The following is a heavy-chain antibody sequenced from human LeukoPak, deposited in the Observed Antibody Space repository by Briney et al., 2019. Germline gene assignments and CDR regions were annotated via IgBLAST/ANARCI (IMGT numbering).Heavy chain of an antibody. J-gene: IGHJ4*02. CDR3: ATEYFGAFNF. CDR2: IKAKKDGGTT. V-gene: IGHV3-15*01. D-gene: IGHD3-10*01. CDR1: GFTFSGAW. Sequence: GGSLRLSCSASGFTFSGAWMTWVRQAPGKGLEWVGRIKAKKDGGTTESAAPVKGRITISRDDSKNMVYLQMNGLKIEDTAVYYCATEYFGAFNFWGQGSLVTVS.